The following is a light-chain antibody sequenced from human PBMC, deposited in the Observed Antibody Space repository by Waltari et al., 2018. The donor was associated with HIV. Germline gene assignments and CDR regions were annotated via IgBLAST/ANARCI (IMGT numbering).Light chain of an antibody. J-gene: IGLJ1*01. CDR3: QVWDSNTGI. V-gene: IGLV3-9*01. Sequence: SYELTQPLSVSVALGQTALISCGGDNIGSKNVHWYQQKPGQAPVLDIYRDYNRPSGIPERFSGANSGNTATLTISRAQAGDEADYYCQVWDSNTGIFGTGTKVTVL. CDR2: RDY. CDR1: NIGSKN.